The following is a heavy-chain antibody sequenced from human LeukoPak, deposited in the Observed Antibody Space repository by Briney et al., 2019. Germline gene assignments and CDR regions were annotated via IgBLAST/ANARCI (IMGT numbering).Heavy chain of an antibody. V-gene: IGHV1-46*01. CDR1: GYTFTSYY. D-gene: IGHD1-26*01. J-gene: IGHJ6*02. CDR3: ARDRMGATPYYYYGMDV. Sequence: ASVKVSCKASGYTFTSYYMHWVRQAPGQGLEWMGIINPSGGSTSYAQKFQGRVTMTRDTSTSTVYMELSSLRSEDTAVYYCARDRMGATPYYYYGMDVWGQGTTVTVSS. CDR2: INPSGGST.